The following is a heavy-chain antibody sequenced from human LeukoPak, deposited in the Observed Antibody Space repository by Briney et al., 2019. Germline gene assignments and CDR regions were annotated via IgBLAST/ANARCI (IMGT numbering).Heavy chain of an antibody. CDR2: ISYDGSNK. D-gene: IGHD6-25*01. Sequence: PGGSLRLSCAASGFTFSSYAMHWVRQAPGMGLEWVAVISYDGSNKYYADSVKGRFTISRDNSKNTLYLQMDSLRAEDTAVYYCARVRERLGSNPFDYWGQGTLVTVSS. J-gene: IGHJ4*02. CDR3: ARVRERLGSNPFDY. V-gene: IGHV3-30-3*01. CDR1: GFTFSSYA.